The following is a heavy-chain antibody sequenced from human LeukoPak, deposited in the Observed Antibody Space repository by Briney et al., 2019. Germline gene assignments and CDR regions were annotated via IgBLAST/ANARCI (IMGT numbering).Heavy chain of an antibody. Sequence: ASVKVSCKASGYTFTSYGISCVRQPPGQGLEGMGWISTYNGNTNYAQKRRGRVTMTTDTSTSTAYMELRSLRSDDTAVYYCAREGGTRYSSSWYQVFYYYYYGMDVWGQGTTVTVSS. CDR3: AREGGTRYSSSWYQVFYYYYYGMDV. D-gene: IGHD6-13*01. J-gene: IGHJ6*02. V-gene: IGHV1-18*01. CDR1: GYTFTSYG. CDR2: ISTYNGNT.